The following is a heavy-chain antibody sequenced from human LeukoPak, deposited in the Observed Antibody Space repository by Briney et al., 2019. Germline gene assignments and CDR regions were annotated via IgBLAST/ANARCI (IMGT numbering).Heavy chain of an antibody. J-gene: IGHJ5*02. CDR2: IYYSGST. D-gene: IGHD3-22*01. CDR1: GGSISSSSYY. V-gene: IGHV4-39*07. Sequence: SETLSLTCTVSGGSISSSSYYWGWIRQPPGKGLEWIGSIYYSGSTNYNPSLKSRVTISVDTSKNQFSLKLSSVTAADTAVYYCARARGSSGYFNWFDPWGQGTLVTVSS. CDR3: ARARGSSGYFNWFDP.